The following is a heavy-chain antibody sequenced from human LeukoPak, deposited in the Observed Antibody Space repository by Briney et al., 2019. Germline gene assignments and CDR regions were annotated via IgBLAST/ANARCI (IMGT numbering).Heavy chain of an antibody. D-gene: IGHD1-26*01. CDR1: GFTFISYA. Sequence: GGSLRLSCAASGFTFISYAMGWVPQAQGKGLEWVSGISGRGGSTYYADSVKGRFTISRDNSKNTLYLQMNSLRAEDTAVYYCAKDLGWELHDFDYWGQGTLVTVSS. J-gene: IGHJ4*02. CDR3: AKDLGWELHDFDY. CDR2: ISGRGGST. V-gene: IGHV3-23*01.